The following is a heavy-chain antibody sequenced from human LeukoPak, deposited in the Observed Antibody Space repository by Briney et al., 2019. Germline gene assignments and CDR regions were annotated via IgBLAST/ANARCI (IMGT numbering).Heavy chain of an antibody. Sequence: SETLSLTCTVSGVSISSSNSYWGWIRQPPGKGLEWIGTIYYSGSTYYNPSLKSRVSMSVDTSKNQFSLRLNSVTAADTAVYFCARVRIQLWLRGEFDYWGQGTLVTVSS. CDR3: ARVRIQLWLRGEFDY. D-gene: IGHD5-18*01. J-gene: IGHJ4*02. CDR1: GVSISSSNSY. CDR2: IYYSGST. V-gene: IGHV4-39*07.